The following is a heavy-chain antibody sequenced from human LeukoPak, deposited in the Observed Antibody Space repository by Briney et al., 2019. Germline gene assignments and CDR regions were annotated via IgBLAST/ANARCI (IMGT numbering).Heavy chain of an antibody. CDR3: ARSDSSGYYYYYGMDV. D-gene: IGHD3-22*01. J-gene: IGHJ6*02. CDR1: GGSISSYY. CDR2: IYYSGST. Sequence: SETLSLTCTVSGGSISSYYWSWIRQPPGKGLEWIGYIYYSGSTNYNPSLKSRVTISVDTSKNQFSPKLSSVTAADTAVYYCARSDSSGYYYYYGMDVWGQGTTVTVSS. V-gene: IGHV4-59*01.